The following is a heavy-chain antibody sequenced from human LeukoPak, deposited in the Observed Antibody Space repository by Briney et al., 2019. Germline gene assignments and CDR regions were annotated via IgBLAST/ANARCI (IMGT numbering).Heavy chain of an antibody. Sequence: PGGSLRLSCAGSGDSFISHTMIWVRQAPGKGLEWISYIGYSGSPINYADSVRGRFGISRDDAKTSLYLHMNSLRAEDTAFYYCAREYDSRARFDSWGQGILVTVSS. D-gene: IGHD4-11*01. CDR2: IGYSGSPI. V-gene: IGHV3-48*01. CDR1: GDSFISHT. CDR3: AREYDSRARFDS. J-gene: IGHJ4*02.